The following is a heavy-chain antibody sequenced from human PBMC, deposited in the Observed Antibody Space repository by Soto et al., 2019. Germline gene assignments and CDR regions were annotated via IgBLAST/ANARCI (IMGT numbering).Heavy chain of an antibody. CDR2: INPNSGGT. Sequence: ASVKVSCKASGYTFTGYYMHWVRQAPGQGLEWVGWINPNSGGTNYAQKFQGRVTMTRDTSISTAYMELSRLRSDDTAVYYCAGFAAGGVYAKDYWGQGTLVTVSS. V-gene: IGHV1-2*02. CDR1: GYTFTGYY. D-gene: IGHD2-8*01. J-gene: IGHJ4*02. CDR3: AGFAAGGVYAKDY.